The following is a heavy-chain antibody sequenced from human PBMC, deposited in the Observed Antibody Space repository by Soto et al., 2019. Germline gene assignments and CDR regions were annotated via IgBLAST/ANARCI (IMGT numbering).Heavy chain of an antibody. Sequence: QVQLVESGGGVVQPGRSLRLSCAASGFTFSSYGMHWVRQAPGKGLEWVAVIWYDGSNKYYADSVKGRFTISRDNSKNTLYLQMDSLRAEDTAVYYCARFAVEFHLYTVYDSSGYGLDYWGQGTLVTVSS. CDR2: IWYDGSNK. V-gene: IGHV3-33*01. CDR3: ARFAVEFHLYTVYDSSGYGLDY. J-gene: IGHJ4*02. D-gene: IGHD3-22*01. CDR1: GFTFSSYG.